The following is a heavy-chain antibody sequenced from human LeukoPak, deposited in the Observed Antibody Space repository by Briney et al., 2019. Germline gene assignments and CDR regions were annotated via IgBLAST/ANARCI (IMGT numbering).Heavy chain of an antibody. CDR3: AGALRVAAAGNIYFDY. J-gene: IGHJ4*02. V-gene: IGHV5-51*01. Sequence: GESLKISCKGSGYSFTSYWIGWVRQMPGKGLGWMGIIYPGDSDTRYSPSFQGQVTISADKSISTAYLQWSSLKASDTAMYYCAGALRVAAAGNIYFDYWGQGTLVTVSS. CDR1: GYSFTSYW. CDR2: IYPGDSDT. D-gene: IGHD6-13*01.